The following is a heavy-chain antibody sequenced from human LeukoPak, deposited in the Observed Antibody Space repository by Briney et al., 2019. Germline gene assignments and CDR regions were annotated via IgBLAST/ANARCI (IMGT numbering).Heavy chain of an antibody. CDR3: AKDPNHSGYDLEAY. V-gene: IGHV3-30*18. J-gene: IGHJ4*02. Sequence: PGGSLRLSCAASGFTFSSYGMHWVRPAPGKGLEWVAVISYDGSNKYYADSVKGRFTISRDNSKNTLYLQMNSLRAEDTAVYYCAKDPNHSGYDLEAYWGQGTLDTVSS. D-gene: IGHD5-12*01. CDR2: ISYDGSNK. CDR1: GFTFSSYG.